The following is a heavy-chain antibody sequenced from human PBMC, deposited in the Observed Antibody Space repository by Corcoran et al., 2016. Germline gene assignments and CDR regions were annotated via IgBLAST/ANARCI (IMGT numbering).Heavy chain of an antibody. CDR2: INSDGSST. Sequence: EVQLVESGGGLVQPGGSLRLSCAASGFTFSSYWMHWVRQAPGKGLVWVSRINSDGSSTSYADSVKGRFTISRDNAKNTLYLQMNSLRAEGMVVYDWARVSYGGYPRGYADYEYGMDVWGQGTTVTVSS. CDR1: GFTFSSYW. D-gene: IGHD5-18*01. CDR3: ARVSYGGYPRGYADYEYGMDV. J-gene: IGHJ6*02. V-gene: IGHV3-74*01.